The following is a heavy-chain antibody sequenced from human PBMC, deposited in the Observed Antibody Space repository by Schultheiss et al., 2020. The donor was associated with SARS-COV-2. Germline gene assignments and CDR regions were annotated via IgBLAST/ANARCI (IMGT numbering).Heavy chain of an antibody. Sequence: SETLSLTCTVSGGSISSYYRSWIRQPPGKGLEWIGYIYYSGSTNYNPSLKSRVTISVDTSKNQFSLKLSSVTAADTAVYYCARDEQLGGVYYYYGMDVWGQGTTVTVSS. V-gene: IGHV4-59*12. CDR1: GGSISSYY. CDR3: ARDEQLGGVYYYYGMDV. J-gene: IGHJ6*02. CDR2: IYYSGST. D-gene: IGHD6-6*01.